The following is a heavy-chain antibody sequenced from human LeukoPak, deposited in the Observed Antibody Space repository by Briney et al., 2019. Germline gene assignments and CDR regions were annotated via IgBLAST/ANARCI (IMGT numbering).Heavy chain of an antibody. CDR3: ARVRYRLAETYIDY. V-gene: IGHV3-30*04. Sequence: GRSLRLSCAASGFTFSSYAMHWVRQAPGKGLEWVAVISYDGSNKYYTDSVKGRFTISRDNSKNTLYLQMSSLRAEDTAVYYCARVRYRLAETYIDYWGQGTLVTVSS. J-gene: IGHJ4*02. CDR1: GFTFSSYA. CDR2: ISYDGSNK. D-gene: IGHD3-16*01.